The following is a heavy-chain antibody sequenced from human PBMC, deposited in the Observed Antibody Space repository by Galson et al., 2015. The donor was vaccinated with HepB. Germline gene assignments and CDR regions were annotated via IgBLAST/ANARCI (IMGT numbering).Heavy chain of an antibody. V-gene: IGHV5-10-1*01. CDR3: VRHGDHRLDRFHMEV. J-gene: IGHJ6*02. Sequence: QSGAEVKKPGESLRISCPASGYSSSNFWISWVRQVPGKGLEWMGRVDVEISYINYNPSFRGHVTISTDESLATAYLSWNSLKASDTALYYCVRHGDHRLDRFHMEVWGQGSAVTVSS. CDR1: GYSSSNFW. CDR2: VDVEISYI. D-gene: IGHD6-19*01.